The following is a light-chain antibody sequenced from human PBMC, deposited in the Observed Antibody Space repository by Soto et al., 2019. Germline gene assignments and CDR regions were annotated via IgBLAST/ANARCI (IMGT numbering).Light chain of an antibody. CDR2: DAS. CDR3: QQYNDWPPLT. J-gene: IGKJ4*01. Sequence: EIMMTQSPATVSVSPGERATLSCRASQSIRTNVAWYQQKPGQALRLLIYDASTRATGLSSRFSGSGSGTEFTLTISSLQSEDVAIYYCQQYNDWPPLTFGCGTRLEI. V-gene: IGKV3-15*01. CDR1: QSIRTN.